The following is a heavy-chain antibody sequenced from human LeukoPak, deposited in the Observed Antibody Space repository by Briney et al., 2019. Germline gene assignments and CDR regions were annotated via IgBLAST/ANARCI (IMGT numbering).Heavy chain of an antibody. J-gene: IGHJ4*02. CDR3: AREKALYYYGSGSYYYFDY. V-gene: IGHV1-8*01. CDR1: GYTFTSYD. Sequence: AASVKVPCKASGYTFTSYDINWVRQATGQGLEWMGWMNPNSGNAGYAQKFQGRVTMTRNTSISTAYMELSSLRSEDTAVYYCAREKALYYYGSGSYYYFDYWGQGTLVTVSS. D-gene: IGHD3-10*01. CDR2: MNPNSGNA.